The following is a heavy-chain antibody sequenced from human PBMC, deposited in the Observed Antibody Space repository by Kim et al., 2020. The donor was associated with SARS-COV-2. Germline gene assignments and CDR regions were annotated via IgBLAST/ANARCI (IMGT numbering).Heavy chain of an antibody. D-gene: IGHD4-17*01. V-gene: IGHV3-74*01. Sequence: YADSVKGRFTISRDNAKNTLYLQMNSLRAEDTAVYYCARVGIDYGENYFDYWGQGTLVTVSS. J-gene: IGHJ4*02. CDR3: ARVGIDYGENYFDY.